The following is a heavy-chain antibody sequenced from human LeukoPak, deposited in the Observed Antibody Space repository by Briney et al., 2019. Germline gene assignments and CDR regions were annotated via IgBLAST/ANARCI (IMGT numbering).Heavy chain of an antibody. CDR3: ASYKRNAFDI. Sequence: SETLSLTCAVSGYSISSGYYWGWIRQPPGKGLEWIGSIYHSGSTYYNPSLKSRVTISVDTSKNQFSLKLSSVTAADTAVYYCASYKRNAFDIWGQGTMVTVSS. CDR1: GYSISSGYY. D-gene: IGHD1-1*01. V-gene: IGHV4-38-2*01. J-gene: IGHJ3*02. CDR2: IYHSGST.